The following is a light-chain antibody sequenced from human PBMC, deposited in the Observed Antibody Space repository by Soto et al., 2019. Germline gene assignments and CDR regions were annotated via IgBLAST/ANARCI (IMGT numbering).Light chain of an antibody. CDR2: GAS. CDR3: QQHTDWPPIT. J-gene: IGKJ5*01. V-gene: IGKV3-15*01. CDR1: QSVNTK. Sequence: EIVMTQSPATLSVSPGERVTLSCRASQSVNTKLAWYPQKPGQPPRLLIYGASTRATGVPARFSGSGSGTDFILPISSLQSEDFAVYYCQQHTDWPPITFGQGTRLEIK.